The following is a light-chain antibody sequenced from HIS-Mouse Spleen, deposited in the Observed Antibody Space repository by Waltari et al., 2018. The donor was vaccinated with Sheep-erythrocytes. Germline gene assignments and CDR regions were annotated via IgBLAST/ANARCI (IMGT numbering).Light chain of an antibody. CDR1: SSDVGSYTL. Sequence: QSALTQPASVSGSPGQSITISCTGTSSDVGSYTLVSWYQQHPGKAPKLMIYEGSKRPSGVSNRFSVSKSGNTASLTISGLQAEDEADYYCCSYAGSSTPWVFGGGTK. J-gene: IGLJ3*02. CDR3: CSYAGSSTPWV. CDR2: EGS. V-gene: IGLV2-23*01.